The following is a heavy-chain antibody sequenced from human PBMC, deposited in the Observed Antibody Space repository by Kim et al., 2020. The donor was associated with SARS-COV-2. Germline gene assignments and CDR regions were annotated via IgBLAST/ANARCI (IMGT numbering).Heavy chain of an antibody. Sequence: GGSLRLSCAASGFTFSAHAVSWVRQAPGKGLEWVATICSEGRTYYADSAKGRFTISRDNSKSTLYLQMYSLRAEDTAVFYCAKGRKGSGCAIDYFDSWGQGTLVTVSS. CDR1: GFTFSAHA. J-gene: IGHJ4*02. CDR3: AKGRKGSGCAIDYFDS. CDR2: ICSEGRT. D-gene: IGHD2-8*01. V-gene: IGHV3-23*01.